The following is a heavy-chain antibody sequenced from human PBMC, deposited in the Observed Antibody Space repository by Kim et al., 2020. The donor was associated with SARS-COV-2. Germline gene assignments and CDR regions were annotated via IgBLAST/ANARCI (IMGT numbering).Heavy chain of an antibody. D-gene: IGHD2-2*03. CDR3: AGGTGWIIDS. Sequence: SEKDYVEAVKDRFTISRDNAKNSRYLQMNSLRADDTAVFYCAGGTGWIIDSWGQGTLVTVSS. V-gene: IGHV3-7*01. J-gene: IGHJ4*02. CDR2: SEK.